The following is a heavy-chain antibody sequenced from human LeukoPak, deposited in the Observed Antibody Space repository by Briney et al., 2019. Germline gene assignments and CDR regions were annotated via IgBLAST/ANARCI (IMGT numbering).Heavy chain of an antibody. CDR1: GFTFSSYA. V-gene: IGHV3-66*01. CDR2: IYSGGST. Sequence: GGSLRLSCAASGFTFSSYAMSWVRQAPGKGREWVSVIYSGGSTYYADSVKDRFTISRDNSKNTLYLQMNSLRAEDTAVYYCTRVLWGGIDYWGQGTLVTVSS. J-gene: IGHJ4*02. D-gene: IGHD3-16*01. CDR3: TRVLWGGIDY.